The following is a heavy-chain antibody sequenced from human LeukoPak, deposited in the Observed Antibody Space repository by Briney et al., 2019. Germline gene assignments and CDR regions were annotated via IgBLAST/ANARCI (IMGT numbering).Heavy chain of an antibody. CDR3: ALYCSSTSCRRGAFDY. V-gene: IGHV4-4*02. J-gene: IGHJ4*02. CDR1: GGSISSSNW. D-gene: IGHD2-2*01. CDR2: IYHSGST. Sequence: SETLSLTCAVSGGSISSSNWWSWVRPPPGKGLEWIGEIYHSGSTNYNPSLKSRLTISVDKSKNQFSLKLSSVTAADTAVYYCALYCSSTSCRRGAFDYWGQGTLVTVVS.